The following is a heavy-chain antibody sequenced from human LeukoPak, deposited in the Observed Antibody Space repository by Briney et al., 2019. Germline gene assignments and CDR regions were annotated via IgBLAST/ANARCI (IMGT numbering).Heavy chain of an antibody. CDR2: IIPIFGTA. D-gene: IGHD5-12*01. Sequence: SVKVSCKASGYTFTSYGISWVRQAPGQGLEWMGGIIPIFGTANYAQKFQGRVTITADESTSTAYMELSSLRSEDTAVYYCATNREATIRGYYYMDVWGQGTTVTISS. J-gene: IGHJ6*03. V-gene: IGHV1-69*13. CDR1: GYTFTSYG. CDR3: ATNREATIRGYYYMDV.